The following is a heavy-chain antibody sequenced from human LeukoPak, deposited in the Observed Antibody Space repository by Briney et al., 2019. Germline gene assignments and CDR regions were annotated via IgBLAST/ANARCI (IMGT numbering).Heavy chain of an antibody. CDR1: GFTFSSYA. Sequence: GGSLRLSCSASGFTFSSYAMHWVRQAPGKGLEYVSAISSNGGSTYYADSVTGRFTIPTENSKNTLYLQMSSLRAEDTAVYYCVKQYCTNGVCYLRYFDYWGQGTLVTVSS. J-gene: IGHJ4*02. D-gene: IGHD2-8*01. CDR2: ISSNGGST. CDR3: VKQYCTNGVCYLRYFDY. V-gene: IGHV3-64D*09.